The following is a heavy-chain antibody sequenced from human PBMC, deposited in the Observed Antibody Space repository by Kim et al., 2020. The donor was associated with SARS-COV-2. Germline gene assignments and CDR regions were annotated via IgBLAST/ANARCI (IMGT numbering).Heavy chain of an antibody. D-gene: IGHD6-13*01. CDR3: ARRGPAAGYYYYGMDV. Sequence: GESLKISCKCSGYSFTSYWISWVRQMPGNGLEWMGRIDPSDSYTNNSPSFQGHVTISVDKSISTAYLQWSSLKASDTAMYYCARRGPAAGYYYYGMDVWGQGTTVTVSS. V-gene: IGHV5-10-1*01. CDR2: IDPSDSYT. J-gene: IGHJ6*02. CDR1: GYSFTSYW.